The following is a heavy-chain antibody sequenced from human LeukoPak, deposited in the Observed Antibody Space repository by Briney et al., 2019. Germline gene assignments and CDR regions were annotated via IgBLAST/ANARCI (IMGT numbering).Heavy chain of an antibody. CDR3: ARDRDGLAL. CDR1: GSTYNDYR. Sequence: GGSLRLSCAASGSTYNDYRTHWVGQAPGKGLVWVSFITHDGTTTSYADSVKGRFTISRDNAKNTLYLQMNSLRAEDTAVYFCARDRDGLALWGQGTLVTVSS. CDR2: ITHDGTTT. J-gene: IGHJ5*02. V-gene: IGHV3-74*01.